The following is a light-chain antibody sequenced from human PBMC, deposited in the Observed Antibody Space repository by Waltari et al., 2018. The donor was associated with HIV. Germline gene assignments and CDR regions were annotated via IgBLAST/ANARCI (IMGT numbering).Light chain of an antibody. CDR3: ASFTGDNSLL. J-gene: IGLJ3*02. V-gene: IGLV2-14*03. Sequence: SAVTQPASVSGLPGQSITISCSGDDSDFGLYNFVSWYQQHPGKITRLILYDVDSRASGSSARCAGCTSGHTSSLNISGLRAEDEADYDCASFTGDNSLLFGGGTKVTVL. CDR2: DVD. CDR1: DSDFGLYNF.